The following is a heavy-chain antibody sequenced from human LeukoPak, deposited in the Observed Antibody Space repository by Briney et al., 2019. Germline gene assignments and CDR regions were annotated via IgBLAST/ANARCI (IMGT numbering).Heavy chain of an antibody. CDR3: ARETAQLGMGDY. J-gene: IGHJ4*02. CDR2: IYYSGST. CDR1: GGSISSSSYY. Sequence: SETLSLTCTVSGGSISSSSYYWGWIRQPPGKGLEWIGSIYYSGSTYYNPSLKSRVTISVDTSKNQFSLKLSSVTAADTAVYYFARETAQLGMGDYWSQGTLVTVSS. V-gene: IGHV4-39*02. D-gene: IGHD7-27*01.